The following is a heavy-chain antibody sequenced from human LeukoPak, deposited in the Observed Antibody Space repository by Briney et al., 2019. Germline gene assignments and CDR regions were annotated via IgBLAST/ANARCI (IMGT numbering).Heavy chain of an antibody. D-gene: IGHD3-9*01. V-gene: IGHV4-59*01. CDR1: GGSISSYY. Sequence: SSETLSLTCTVSGGSISSYYWSWIRQPPGKGLEWIGYIYYSGSTNYNPSLKSRVTISVDTSKNQFSLKLSSVTAADTAVYYCARAAKGRYFDWHGPYYFDYWGQGTLVTVSS. CDR2: IYYSGST. CDR3: ARAAKGRYFDWHGPYYFDY. J-gene: IGHJ4*02.